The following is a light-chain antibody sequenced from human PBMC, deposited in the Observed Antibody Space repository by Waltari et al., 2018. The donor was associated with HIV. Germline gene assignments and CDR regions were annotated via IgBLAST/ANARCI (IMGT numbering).Light chain of an antibody. J-gene: IGLJ2*01. V-gene: IGLV3-1*01. CDR3: QAWDSSTVV. CDR1: KLGAKY. Sequence: SYELTQPPSVCVSPGQTASITCSGDKLGAKYACWYQQKPGQSPVLVIYQDSKRPSGIPERFSGSNSGNTATLTISGTQAMDEADYYCQAWDSSTVVFGGGTKLTVL. CDR2: QDS.